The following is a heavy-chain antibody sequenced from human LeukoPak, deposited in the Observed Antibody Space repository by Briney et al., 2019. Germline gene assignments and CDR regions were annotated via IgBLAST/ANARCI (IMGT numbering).Heavy chain of an antibody. V-gene: IGHV1-2*02. J-gene: IGHJ3*02. CDR2: INPNTGGT. CDR1: GYTFTSYD. CDR3: ARSYCSGGDCYDAFDI. D-gene: IGHD2-15*01. Sequence: GASVKVSCKASGYTFTSYDINWVRQAPGQGLEWMGWINPNTGGTNYAQKFQGRVTMTRDTSISTAYMELSRLRSDDTAVYFCARSYCSGGDCYDAFDIWGQGTMVTVSS.